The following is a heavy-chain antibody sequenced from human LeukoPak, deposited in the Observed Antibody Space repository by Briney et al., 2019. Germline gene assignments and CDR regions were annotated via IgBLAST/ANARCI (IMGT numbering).Heavy chain of an antibody. J-gene: IGHJ1*01. CDR3: ARDPGVGSGWSEYFQH. V-gene: IGHV4-4*07. D-gene: IGHD6-19*01. Sequence: TSETLSLTCTVPGGSISSYYWSWIRQPAGKGLEWIGRIYTSGSTNYNPSLKSRVTMSVDTSKNQFSLKLSSVTAADTAVYYCARDPGVGSGWSEYFQHWGQGTLVTVSS. CDR2: IYTSGST. CDR1: GGSISSYY.